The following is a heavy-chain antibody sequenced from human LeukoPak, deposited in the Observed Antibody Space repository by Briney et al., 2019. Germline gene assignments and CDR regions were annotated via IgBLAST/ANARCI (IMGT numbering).Heavy chain of an antibody. D-gene: IGHD3-10*01. Sequence: ASVKVSCKASGYTLTGYYMHWVRQAPGQGLEWMGWINPNSGGTNYAQKFQGRVTMTRDTSISTAYMELSRLRSDDTAVYYCARDSFAMVRGVESNWGQGTLVTVSS. V-gene: IGHV1-2*02. CDR3: ARDSFAMVRGVESN. CDR2: INPNSGGT. J-gene: IGHJ4*02. CDR1: GYTLTGYY.